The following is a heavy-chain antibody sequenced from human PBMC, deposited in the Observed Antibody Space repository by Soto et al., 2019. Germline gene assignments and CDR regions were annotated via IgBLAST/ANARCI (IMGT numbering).Heavy chain of an antibody. J-gene: IGHJ4*02. CDR2: IIPILGIA. CDR3: ALNYYDISGSGYYFDY. D-gene: IGHD3-22*01. CDR1: GGTFSSYT. Sequence: SVKVSCKASGGTFSSYTISWVRQAPGQGLEWMGRIIPILGIANYAQKFQGRVTITADKSTSTAYMELSSLRSEDTAVYYCALNYYDISGSGYYFDYWGQGTLVTVSS. V-gene: IGHV1-69*02.